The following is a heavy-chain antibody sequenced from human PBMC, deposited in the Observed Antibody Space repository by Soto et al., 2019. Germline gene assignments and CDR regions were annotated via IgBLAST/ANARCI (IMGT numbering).Heavy chain of an antibody. CDR1: GFTFSSYE. Sequence: GGALRLSCAASGFTFSSYEMNWVRQAPGNGLEWVSYISSSGSTIYYADSVKGRFTISRDNAKNSLYLQMNSLRAEDTAVYYCARGGRAWYRYYYDSSGYYGLDYWGQGTLVTVSS. CDR2: ISSSGSTI. D-gene: IGHD3-22*01. V-gene: IGHV3-48*03. J-gene: IGHJ4*02. CDR3: ARGGRAWYRYYYDSSGYYGLDY.